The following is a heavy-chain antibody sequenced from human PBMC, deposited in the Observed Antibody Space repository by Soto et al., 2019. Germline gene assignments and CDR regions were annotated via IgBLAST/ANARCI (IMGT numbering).Heavy chain of an antibody. Sequence: QVTLKESGPVLVKPTETLTLTCTVSGFSFSSTRMAVSWIRQPPGKALEWLAHIFSNGDKSYSTSLKSRLTIPKDTSKSRVVFTMTNMDPGDTATYYCARAYCSGGRSNTAWFDSWGPGVLVTVSS. J-gene: IGHJ5*01. CDR1: GFSFSSTRMA. V-gene: IGHV2-26*01. CDR2: IFSNGDK. CDR3: ARAYCSGGRSNTAWFDS. D-gene: IGHD2-15*01.